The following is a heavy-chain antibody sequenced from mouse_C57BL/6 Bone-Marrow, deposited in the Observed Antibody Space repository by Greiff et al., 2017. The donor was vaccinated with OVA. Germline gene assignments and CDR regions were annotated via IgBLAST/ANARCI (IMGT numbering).Heavy chain of an antibody. CDR2: IDPSDRYP. Sequence: QVQLQQPGAELVMPGASVKLSCKASGYTFTSYWMHWVKQRPGQGLEWIGEIDPSDRYPTYNQQFKGRSTLTVDKASRTAYMQLISLTSEDSAVYYCARSYHQVVATRYYFDYWGQGTTLTVSS. J-gene: IGHJ2*01. CDR1: GYTFTSYW. V-gene: IGHV1-69*01. CDR3: ARSYHQVVATRYYFDY. D-gene: IGHD1-1*01.